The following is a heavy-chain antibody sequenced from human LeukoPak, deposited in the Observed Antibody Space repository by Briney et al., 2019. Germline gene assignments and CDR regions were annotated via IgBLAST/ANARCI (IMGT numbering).Heavy chain of an antibody. CDR2: IYHSGST. CDR1: GNSISSGYY. D-gene: IGHD3-10*01. J-gene: IGHJ4*02. Sequence: SETLSLTCTVSGNSISSGYYWGWIRQPPGKGLEWIGSIYHSGSTYYNPSLKSRVTISVDTSKNQFSLKLSSVTAADTAVYYCASWRNYVSESYNSYAYWAQGTPVTISS. V-gene: IGHV4-38-2*02. CDR3: ASWRNYVSESYNSYAY.